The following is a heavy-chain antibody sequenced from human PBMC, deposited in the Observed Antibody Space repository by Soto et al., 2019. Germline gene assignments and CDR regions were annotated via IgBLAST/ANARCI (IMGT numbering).Heavy chain of an antibody. Sequence: QVQLVQSGAEVKKPGASVKVSCKTSGYTFTSYDINWVRQATGQGLEWMGWMNPNSGNTAYAQKFQGRVTMTGNTSISTAYMELSSLRSEDRAVYYCGRERFSGAFDIWAKGQWSPSLQ. D-gene: IGHD1-26*01. J-gene: IGHJ3*02. CDR1: GYTFTSYD. CDR2: MNPNSGNT. V-gene: IGHV1-8*01. CDR3: GRERFSGAFDI.